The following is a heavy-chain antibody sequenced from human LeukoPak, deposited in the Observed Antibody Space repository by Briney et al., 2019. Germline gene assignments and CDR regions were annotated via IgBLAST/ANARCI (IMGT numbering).Heavy chain of an antibody. CDR2: INPSGGTT. D-gene: IGHD3-22*01. V-gene: IGHV1-46*01. J-gene: IGHJ4*02. CDR1: GYTFTSYY. CDR3: ARGAHRRYYDSSAYFSD. Sequence: ASVKVSCKPSGYTFTSYYMHWVRQAPGQGLEWMGIINPSGGTTRFAQKFQGRVTMTRDMSTSTVYMDLSSLKSEDTAVYYCARGAHRRYYDSSAYFSDWGQGTLVTASS.